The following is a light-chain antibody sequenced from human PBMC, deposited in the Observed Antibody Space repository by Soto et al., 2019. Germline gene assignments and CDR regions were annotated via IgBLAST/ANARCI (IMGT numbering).Light chain of an antibody. CDR2: CAS. V-gene: IGKV4-1*01. J-gene: IGKJ4*01. CDR3: QQYYSTPLT. Sequence: DIVMTQSPDSLAVSLGARATINCKSSQSVLYSSNNKNYLAWYQQKPGQPPKLLIYCASTRESGVPDRLSGSGSGTEFTLTISSLQAEDGAVYFCQQYYSTPLTLGGGTKVEIK. CDR1: QSVLYSSNNKNY.